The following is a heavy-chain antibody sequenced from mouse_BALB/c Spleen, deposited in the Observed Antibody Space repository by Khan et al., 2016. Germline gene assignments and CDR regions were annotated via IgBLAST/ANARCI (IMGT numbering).Heavy chain of an antibody. D-gene: IGHD1-2*01. J-gene: IGHJ2*01. CDR1: GFAFSSYD. Sequence: EVELVESGGGLVKPGGSLKLSCAASGFAFSSYDMSWVRQTPEKRLECVAYISSGGGSTYYPHTVKGRFTISRDHAKNTLYLQMSSLKSEDTAMYYCARHLITTATYFDYWGQGTTLTVSS. CDR3: ARHLITTATYFDY. CDR2: ISSGGGST. V-gene: IGHV5-12-1*01.